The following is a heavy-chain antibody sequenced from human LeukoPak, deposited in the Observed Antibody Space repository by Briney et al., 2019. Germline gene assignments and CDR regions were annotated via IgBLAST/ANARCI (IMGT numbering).Heavy chain of an antibody. V-gene: IGHV1-2*02. Sequence: GASVKVSCKASGYIFTDYYIHWVRQAPGQGLEWMGWIIPNSGGTDYAQKFQGRVTMTRDTSISTAYMELSRLRSGDTAVYYCARDRIKWGFGESILGYWGQGTLVTVSS. CDR3: ARDRIKWGFGESILGY. CDR1: GYIFTDYY. CDR2: IIPNSGGT. J-gene: IGHJ4*02. D-gene: IGHD3-10*01.